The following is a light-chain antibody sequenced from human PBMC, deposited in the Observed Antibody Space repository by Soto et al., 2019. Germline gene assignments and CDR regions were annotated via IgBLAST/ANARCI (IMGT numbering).Light chain of an antibody. CDR3: QQRSNWPPIT. CDR2: DAS. Sequence: EIVLTQSPATLSLSPGERATLSCRASQSVSSYLAWYQQKPGQAPRLLIYDASNRATGIPARSSGGGSGTDFTLTISSLEPEDFAVYYCQQRSNWPPITFGQGTRLEIK. CDR1: QSVSSY. V-gene: IGKV3-11*01. J-gene: IGKJ5*01.